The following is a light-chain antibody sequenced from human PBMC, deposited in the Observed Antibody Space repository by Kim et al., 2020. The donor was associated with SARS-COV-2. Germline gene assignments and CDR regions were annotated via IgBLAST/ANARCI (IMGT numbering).Light chain of an antibody. CDR2: GNS. Sequence: GVTISWNGRSSNSGAGYDVHWYQQLPGTAPKPLIYGNSNRPSGVPDRFSGSKSGTSASLAITGLQAEDEADYYCQSYDSSLSGSVFGGGTQLTVL. CDR1: SSNSGAGYD. CDR3: QSYDSSLSGSV. J-gene: IGLJ3*02. V-gene: IGLV1-40*01.